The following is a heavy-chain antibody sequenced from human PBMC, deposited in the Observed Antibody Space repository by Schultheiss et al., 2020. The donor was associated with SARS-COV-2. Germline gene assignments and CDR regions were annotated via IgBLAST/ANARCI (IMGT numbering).Heavy chain of an antibody. J-gene: IGHJ5*02. V-gene: IGHV1-2*02. CDR1: GYTFTGYY. Sequence: GESLKISCKASGYTFTGYYVHWVRQAPGQGLEWMGWINPNSGGTNYAQKFQGRVTMTRDTSISTAYMELSRLRSDDTAVYYCARDRGTTGTTPANWFDPWGQGTLVTVSS. CDR2: INPNSGGT. CDR3: ARDRGTTGTTPANWFDP. D-gene: IGHD1-1*01.